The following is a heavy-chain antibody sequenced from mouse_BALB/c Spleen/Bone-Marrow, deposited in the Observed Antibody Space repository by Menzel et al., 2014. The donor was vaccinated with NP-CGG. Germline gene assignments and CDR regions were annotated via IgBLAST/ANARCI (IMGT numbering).Heavy chain of an antibody. V-gene: IGHV1S81*02. CDR1: GYTFTSYY. J-gene: IGHJ3*01. Sequence: QVQLQQSGAELVKPGASVKLSCKASGYTFTSYYMYWVKQRPGQGLEWIGEINPSSGGTNFNEKVKSKATLTVDKSSSTAYKQLSSLTSEDSAVYYCTRSGPGCAYWGQGTLGTGSA. CDR3: TRSGPGCAY. CDR2: INPSSGGT.